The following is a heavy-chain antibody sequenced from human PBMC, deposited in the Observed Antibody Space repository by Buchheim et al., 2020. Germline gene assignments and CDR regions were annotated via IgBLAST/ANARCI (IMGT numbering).Heavy chain of an antibody. CDR1: GFTFSSFP. D-gene: IGHD3-9*01. Sequence: EVDLLESGGGLVQPGGSLRLSCIVSGFTFSSFPMSWVRQAPGRGLEWVSAIGESGHTTYYADSVKGRFTVSRDNSKNILYLEMNSLRAEDTALYYCAKDLLTVSVWGQGTT. CDR2: IGESGHTT. CDR3: AKDLLTVSV. J-gene: IGHJ6*02. V-gene: IGHV3-23*01.